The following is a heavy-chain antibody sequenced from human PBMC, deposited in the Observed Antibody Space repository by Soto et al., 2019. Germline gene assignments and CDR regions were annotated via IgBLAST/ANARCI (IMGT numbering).Heavy chain of an antibody. CDR3: AKGLPERRSAYYRYNWFDP. CDR2: ISGSGGST. V-gene: IGHV3-23*01. J-gene: IGHJ5*02. D-gene: IGHD3-3*01. CDR1: GFTFSSYA. Sequence: EVQLLESGGGSVQPGKSLRLSCAASGFTFSSYAMSWVRQAPGKGLEWVSVISGSGGSTYYADSVKGRFTISRDNSKNTLYLQMNNLGAEDTAVYYCAKGLPERRSAYYRYNWFDPWGQGTLVTVSS.